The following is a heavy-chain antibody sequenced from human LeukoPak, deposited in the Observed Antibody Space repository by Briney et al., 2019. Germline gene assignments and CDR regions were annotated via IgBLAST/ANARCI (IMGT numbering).Heavy chain of an antibody. CDR1: GFTFRNYA. V-gene: IGHV3-23*01. CDR2: IAGSSGST. CDR3: AKAADGDYVNWFDP. Sequence: GGSLRLSCAASGFTFRNYAMNWVRQAPGKGLEWVSSIAGSSGSTYYADSVKGRFTISRDNSKNTLYLQMNSLRAEDTALYYCAKAADGDYVNWFDPWGQGTLVTVSS. D-gene: IGHD4-17*01. J-gene: IGHJ5*02.